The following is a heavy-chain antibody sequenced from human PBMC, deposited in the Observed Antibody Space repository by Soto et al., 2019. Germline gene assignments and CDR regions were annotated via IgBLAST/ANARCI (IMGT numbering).Heavy chain of an antibody. CDR2: ISGSGGST. V-gene: IGHV3-23*01. CDR3: AKVVVLMVYAANDY. D-gene: IGHD2-8*01. Sequence: GGSLRLSCAASGFTFSSYAMSWVRQAPGEGLEWVSAISGSGGSTYYADSVKGRFTISRDNSKNTLYLQMNSLRAEDTAVYYCAKVVVLMVYAANDYWGQGTLVTVSS. CDR1: GFTFSSYA. J-gene: IGHJ4*02.